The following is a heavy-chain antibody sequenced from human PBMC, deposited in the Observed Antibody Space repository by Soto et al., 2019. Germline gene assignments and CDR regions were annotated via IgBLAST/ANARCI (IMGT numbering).Heavy chain of an antibody. CDR3: ASYPDYGDGPYYFDY. Sequence: PGGSLRLSCAASGFTFSSYSMNWVRQAPGKGLEWVSSISSSSSYIYYADSVKGRFTISRDNAKNSLYLQMNSLRAEDTAVYYCASYPDYGDGPYYFDYWGQGTLVTVSS. D-gene: IGHD4-17*01. J-gene: IGHJ4*02. CDR2: ISSSSSYI. CDR1: GFTFSSYS. V-gene: IGHV3-21*01.